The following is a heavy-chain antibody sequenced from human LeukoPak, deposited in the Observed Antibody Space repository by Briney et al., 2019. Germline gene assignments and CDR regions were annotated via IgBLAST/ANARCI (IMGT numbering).Heavy chain of an antibody. Sequence: SETLSLTCTVSGGSISSSSYYWGWIRQPPGKGLEWIGSIYYSGSTYYNPSLKSRVTMSVDTSKNQLSLKLRSVTAADTAVYYCARVVWGGDYHYSMDVWGKGTTVIVSS. V-gene: IGHV4-39*07. D-gene: IGHD7-27*01. J-gene: IGHJ6*03. CDR1: GGSISSSSYY. CDR2: IYYSGST. CDR3: ARVVWGGDYHYSMDV.